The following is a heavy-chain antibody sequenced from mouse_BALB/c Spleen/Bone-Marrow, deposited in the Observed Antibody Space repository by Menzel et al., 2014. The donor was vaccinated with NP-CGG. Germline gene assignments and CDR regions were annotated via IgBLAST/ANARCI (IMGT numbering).Heavy chain of an antibody. J-gene: IGHJ1*01. V-gene: IGHV1S41*01. Sequence: DLVKPGASVHLSCKASGYTFTSYWINWIKQRPGRGLAWLGRIAPGSGSTYYNEMFKGKETLTVDTSSSTAYIQLSSLSSEDSAVYFCARSRDGYGDVWGAATKVTVS. CDR3: ARSRDGYGDV. CDR2: IAPGSGST. CDR1: GYTFTSYW.